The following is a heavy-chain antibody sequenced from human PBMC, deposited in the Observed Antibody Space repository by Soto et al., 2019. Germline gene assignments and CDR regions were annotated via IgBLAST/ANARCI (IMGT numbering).Heavy chain of an antibody. CDR2: IYYSGST. J-gene: IGHJ4*02. CDR1: GGSISSYY. V-gene: IGHV4-59*08. D-gene: IGHD5-12*01. Sequence: SETLSLTCTVSGGSISSYYWSWIRQPPGKGLEWIAYIYYSGSTNYNPSLKSRVTISVDTSKNQFSLKLSSVTAADTAVYYCARNMQSGGYELWEFFDYWGQGTLVTVSS. CDR3: ARNMQSGGYELWEFFDY.